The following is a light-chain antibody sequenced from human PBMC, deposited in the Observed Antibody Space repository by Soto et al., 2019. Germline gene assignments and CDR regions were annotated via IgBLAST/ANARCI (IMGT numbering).Light chain of an antibody. J-gene: IGKJ1*01. CDR3: QQYGSSPT. CDR2: GAS. Sequence: EIVLTQSPGTLSLSPGERATLSCRASQSVSSSYLAWYQQKPGQPPRLLIYGASSRATGIPDRFSGSGSGTDFTLTISRLEPEDFAEYYCQQYGSSPTFGPGTKVEIK. CDR1: QSVSSSY. V-gene: IGKV3-20*01.